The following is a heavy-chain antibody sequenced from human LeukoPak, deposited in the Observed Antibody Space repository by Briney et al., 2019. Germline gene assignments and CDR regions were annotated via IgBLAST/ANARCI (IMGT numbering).Heavy chain of an antibody. CDR1: GYSINSDYY. CDR2: IYHTGNT. D-gene: IGHD3-3*01. Sequence: SETLSLTCAVSGYSINSDYYWGWIRQPPGKGLEWIGHIYHTGNTNYNSSLKSRVTISVDTSKNQFSLKLRFVTAADTAVYYCVRDGDKLFQHWGQGTLVTVSS. J-gene: IGHJ1*01. V-gene: IGHV4-38-2*02. CDR3: VRDGDKLFQH.